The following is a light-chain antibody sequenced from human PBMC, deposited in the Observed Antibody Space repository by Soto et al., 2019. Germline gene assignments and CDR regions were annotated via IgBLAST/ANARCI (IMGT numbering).Light chain of an antibody. CDR1: GSDVGSFDL. J-gene: IGLJ3*02. CDR2: EGS. Sequence: QSALTQPASVSGSPEQSITISCTGPGSDVGSFDLVSWYQQHPGKAPKLIIFEGSKRPSGISTRFSGSKSDNRASLTISGLQAEDEADYYCSSYAGSMTWVFGGGTKVTV. V-gene: IGLV2-23*01. CDR3: SSYAGSMTWV.